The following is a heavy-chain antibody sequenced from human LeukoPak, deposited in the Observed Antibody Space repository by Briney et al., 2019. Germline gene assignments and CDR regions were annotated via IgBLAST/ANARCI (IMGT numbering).Heavy chain of an antibody. CDR3: ARVGLTTVTLNWFDP. J-gene: IGHJ5*02. D-gene: IGHD4-17*01. V-gene: IGHV1-2*02. Sequence: ASVKVSCKTSGYNFIDYYIHWVRQAPGQGLEWMGWINPNSGGTNYAQKFQGRVTMTRDTSISTAYMELSRLRSDDTAVYYCARVGLTTVTLNWFDPWGQGTLVTVSS. CDR1: GYNFIDYY. CDR2: INPNSGGT.